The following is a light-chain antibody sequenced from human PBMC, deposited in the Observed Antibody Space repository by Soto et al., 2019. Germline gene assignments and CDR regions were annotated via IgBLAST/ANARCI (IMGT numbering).Light chain of an antibody. V-gene: IGLV1-47*01. CDR3: AAWDDSLSGSYA. CDR1: SSNIGKSF. J-gene: IGLJ1*01. Sequence: QSVLTQPPSASGTPGQRVTISCSGASSNIGKSFVYWYQQLPRTTPKLLISRNDQRPSGVPERFSGSKSGTSASLAISGLRSEDEAEYYCAAWDDSLSGSYAFGTGTKVTVL. CDR2: RND.